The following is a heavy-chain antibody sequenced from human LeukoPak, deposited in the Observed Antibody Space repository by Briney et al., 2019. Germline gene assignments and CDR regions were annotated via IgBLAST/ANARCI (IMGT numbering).Heavy chain of an antibody. D-gene: IGHD1-1*01. J-gene: IGHJ3*02. V-gene: IGHV3-74*01. Sequence: GGSLRLSCAASGFTFSKYWLHWLRQAPGKGLVWVSRLNPDDKSASYADSVKGRFTIARDDARKTLYLQMTGLRAGDTAEYYCAKSLFTSATGTGRAFHIWGQGTMVTVSS. CDR1: GFTFSKYW. CDR2: LNPDDKSA. CDR3: AKSLFTSATGTGRAFHI.